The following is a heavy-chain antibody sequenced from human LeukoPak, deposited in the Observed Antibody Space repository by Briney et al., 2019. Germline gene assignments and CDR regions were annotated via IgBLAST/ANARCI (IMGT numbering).Heavy chain of an antibody. Sequence: GGSLRLSCAVSGFTFSSYAMSWVRQAPGKGLEWVSAISGSGGSTYYADSVKGRFTISRDNSKNTLYLLMKSLRPEDTAVYYCAKVGPGYDVLRPLDNWGQGTVVTVSS. J-gene: IGHJ4*02. CDR3: AKVGPGYDVLRPLDN. V-gene: IGHV3-23*01. D-gene: IGHD3-9*01. CDR2: ISGSGGST. CDR1: GFTFSSYA.